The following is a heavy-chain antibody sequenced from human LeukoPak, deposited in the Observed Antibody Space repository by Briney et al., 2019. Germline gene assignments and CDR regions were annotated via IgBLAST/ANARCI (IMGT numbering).Heavy chain of an antibody. CDR3: ATMTTNYYYYMDV. CDR1: GYTLTELS. D-gene: IGHD4-11*01. CDR2: FDPEDGET. J-gene: IGHJ6*03. Sequence: GASVKVSCKVSGYTLTELSMHWVRQAPGKGLEWMGGFDPEDGETIYAQKFQGRVTMTEDTSTDTAYMEPSSLRSEDTAVYYCATMTTNYYYYMDVWGKGTTVTVSS. V-gene: IGHV1-24*01.